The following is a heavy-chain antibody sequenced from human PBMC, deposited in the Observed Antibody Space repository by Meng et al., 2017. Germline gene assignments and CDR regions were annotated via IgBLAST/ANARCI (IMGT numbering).Heavy chain of an antibody. Sequence: ASVNVSCKASGYTFTGYYMHWVRQAPGQGLEWMGWINPNSGGTNYAQKFQGRVTMTRDTSISTAYMELSRLRSEDTAVYYCARVHARSDFWSGYSLNYYYGMDVWGQGTTVTVSS. CDR1: GYTFTGYY. J-gene: IGHJ6*02. CDR3: ARVHARSDFWSGYSLNYYYGMDV. D-gene: IGHD3-3*01. V-gene: IGHV1-2*02. CDR2: INPNSGGT.